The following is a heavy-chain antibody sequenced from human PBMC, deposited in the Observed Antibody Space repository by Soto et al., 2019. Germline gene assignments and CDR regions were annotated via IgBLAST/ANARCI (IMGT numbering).Heavy chain of an antibody. CDR2: ISSSSSTI. D-gene: IGHD2-2*01. V-gene: IGHV3-48*02. Sequence: VGSLRLSCAASGFTFISYSIDFFRQAPGKGLEWVSYISSSSSTIYYADSVKGRFTISRDNAKNSLYLQMNSLRDEDTAVYYCAREGEVPLDYWGQGTLVTVSS. CDR1: GFTFISYS. J-gene: IGHJ4*02. CDR3: AREGEVPLDY.